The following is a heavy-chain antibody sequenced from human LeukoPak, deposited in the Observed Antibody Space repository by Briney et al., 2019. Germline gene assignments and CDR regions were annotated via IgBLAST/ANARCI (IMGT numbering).Heavy chain of an antibody. CDR1: GASINSHY. V-gene: IGHV4-4*07. J-gene: IGHJ5*02. CDR3: ARDQFSTVMGNWFDP. CDR2: IYFSGIT. D-gene: IGHD4-11*01. Sequence: SQTLCLPCTVSGASINSHYWSWIRQPAGEGLEWVGRIYFSGITNYNPSLKSRVNMSVDTSKNQFSLKLSSVTAAGTGVYYCARDQFSTVMGNWFDPWGQGTLVTVSS.